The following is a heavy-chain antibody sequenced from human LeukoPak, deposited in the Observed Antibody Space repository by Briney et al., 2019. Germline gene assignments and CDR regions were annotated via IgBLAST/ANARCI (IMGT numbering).Heavy chain of an antibody. CDR2: IYYSGST. D-gene: IGHD6-13*01. J-gene: IGHJ4*02. CDR3: ATRIAAAGAFDY. CDR1: GGSISSYY. V-gene: IGHV4-59*01. Sequence: LETLSLTCTVSGGSISSYYWSWIRQPPGKGLEWIGYIYYSGSTNYNPSLKSRVTISVDTSKNQFSLKLSSVTAADTAVYYCATRIAAAGAFDYWGQGTLVTVSS.